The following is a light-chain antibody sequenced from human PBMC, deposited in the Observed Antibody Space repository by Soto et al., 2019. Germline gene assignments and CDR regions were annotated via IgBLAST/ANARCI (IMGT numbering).Light chain of an antibody. V-gene: IGLV1-44*01. CDR1: SSNIGSNT. CDR3: AAWDDSLNGVV. CDR2: SNN. Sequence: QSVLTQPPSASGTPGQRVTISCSGSSSNIGSNTVNWYQQLPGTAPKLLIYSNNQRPSGGPDRFSGSKSGTSASLAISGLQSEYEADYYCAAWDDSLNGVVFGGGTKLTVL. J-gene: IGLJ2*01.